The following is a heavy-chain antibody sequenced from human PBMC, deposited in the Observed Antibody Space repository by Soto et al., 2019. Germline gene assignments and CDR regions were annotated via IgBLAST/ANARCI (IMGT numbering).Heavy chain of an antibody. CDR2: ISYDGSNK. J-gene: IGHJ6*02. Sequence: GGSLRLSCAASGFTFSSYGMHWVRQAPGKGLEWVAVISYDGSNKYYADSVKGRFTISRDNSKNTLYLQMNSLRAEDTAVYYCAKDTVWFGPVYYGMDVWGQGTTVTVSS. CDR3: AKDTVWFGPVYYGMDV. V-gene: IGHV3-30*18. CDR1: GFTFSSYG. D-gene: IGHD3-10*01.